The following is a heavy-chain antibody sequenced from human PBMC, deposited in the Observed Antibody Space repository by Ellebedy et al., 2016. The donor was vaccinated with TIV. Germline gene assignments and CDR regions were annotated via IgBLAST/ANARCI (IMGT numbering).Heavy chain of an antibody. CDR2: IYYSGST. J-gene: IGHJ4*02. V-gene: IGHV4-59*01. CDR3: AREGLRYFDWLLDY. D-gene: IGHD3-9*01. Sequence: MPSETLSLTCTVSGGSISSYYWSWIRQPPGKGLEWIGYIYYSGSTNYNPSLKSRVTLSVDTSKNQFSLKLSSVTAADTAVYYCAREGLRYFDWLLDYWGQGTLVTVSS. CDR1: GGSISSYY.